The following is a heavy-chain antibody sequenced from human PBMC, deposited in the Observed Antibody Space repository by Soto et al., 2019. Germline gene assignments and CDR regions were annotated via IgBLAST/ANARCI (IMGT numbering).Heavy chain of an antibody. V-gene: IGHV3-30*18. Sequence: QIQLVESGGGVVQPGGSLRLSCVASGLSLNSDGTHWVRQAPGKGLEWVAVTSVDGNNEYYADSVKGRFAISRDTSKNKVYLQMHSLRVEETAVYYCAKGLDVWGKGTTVTVSS. CDR2: TSVDGNNE. J-gene: IGHJ6*04. CDR3: AKGLDV. CDR1: GLSLNSDG.